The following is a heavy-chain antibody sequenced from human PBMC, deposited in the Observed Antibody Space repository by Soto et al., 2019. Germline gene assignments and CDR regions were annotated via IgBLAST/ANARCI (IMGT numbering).Heavy chain of an antibody. CDR1: GGSISSYY. CDR3: ARDIHYDQPEFDP. V-gene: IGHV4-59*01. CDR2: IYYSGST. J-gene: IGHJ5*02. Sequence: PSETLSLTCTVSGGSISSYYWSWIRQPPGKGLEWIGYIYYSGSTNYNPSLKSRVTISVDTSKNQFSLKLSSVTAADTAVYYCARDIHYDQPEFDPWGQGTLVTVSS. D-gene: IGHD3-3*01.